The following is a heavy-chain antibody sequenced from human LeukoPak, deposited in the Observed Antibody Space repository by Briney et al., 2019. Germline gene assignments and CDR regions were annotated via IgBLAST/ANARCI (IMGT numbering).Heavy chain of an antibody. J-gene: IGHJ4*02. V-gene: IGHV4-31*03. CDR2: IYYSGST. CDR3: ASRPEYYFDY. CDR1: GGSLSSGGYY. Sequence: SQTLSLTCTVSGGSLSSGGYYWSWIRQPPGKVLEWVGYIYYSGSTYYNPSLKSRVTISVDSSENQFSLKLTSVTAADTAVYYCASRPEYYFDYWGQGTLVTVSS. D-gene: IGHD1-14*01.